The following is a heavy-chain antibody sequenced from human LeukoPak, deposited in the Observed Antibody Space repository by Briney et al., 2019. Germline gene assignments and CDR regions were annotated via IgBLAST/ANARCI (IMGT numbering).Heavy chain of an antibody. CDR3: ARESGSVTSEVDFDY. J-gene: IGHJ4*02. CDR1: GFTFSSYW. V-gene: IGHV3-7*01. D-gene: IGHD4-17*01. Sequence: RGSLRLSCAASGFTFSSYWMSWVRQAPGKGLEWVATIRQDGSQKYYVDSVKGRFTISRDNAKNSLYLQMNSLRAEDTAVYYCARESGSVTSEVDFDYWGQGTLVTVSS. CDR2: IRQDGSQK.